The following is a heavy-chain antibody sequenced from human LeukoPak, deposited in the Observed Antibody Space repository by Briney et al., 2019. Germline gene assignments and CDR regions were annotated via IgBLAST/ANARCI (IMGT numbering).Heavy chain of an antibody. J-gene: IGHJ4*02. CDR2: TNCRCKWNN. Sequence: SQTLSLTCAISGSSFSSNSYAWNWISQSPSRGLEWLGRTNCRCKWNNEYAQSVRSPITINPDTSKNQFSLQLDSVTPEDTAVYYCARERYYFDYWGQGTLGTVSS. V-gene: IGHV6-1*01. CDR1: GSSFSSNSYA. CDR3: ARERYYFDY.